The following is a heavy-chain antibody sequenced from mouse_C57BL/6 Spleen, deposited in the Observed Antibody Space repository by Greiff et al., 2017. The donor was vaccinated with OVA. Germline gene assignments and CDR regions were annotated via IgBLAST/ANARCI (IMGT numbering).Heavy chain of an antibody. CDR3: GGGSSFHGYFDV. D-gene: IGHD1-1*01. CDR2: INPNNGGT. CDR1: GYTFTDYY. V-gene: IGHV1-26*01. J-gene: IGHJ1*03. Sequence: EVQLQQSGPELVKPGASVKISCKASGYTFTDYYMNWVKQSPGKSLEWIGDINPNNGGTSYNQKFKGKATLTVDKSSSTAYMELRSLTSEDSAVYYCGGGSSFHGYFDVWGTGTTVTVSS.